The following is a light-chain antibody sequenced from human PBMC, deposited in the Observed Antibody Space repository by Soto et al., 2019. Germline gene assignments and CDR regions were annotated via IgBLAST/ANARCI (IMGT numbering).Light chain of an antibody. V-gene: IGLV2-14*01. Sequence: QSVLTQPASVSGSPGQSITISCTGSNSDVGAYNYVSWYQQHPGKAPKLMIHEVSDRTSGDSFRFSGSNSGNTASLTISGLLAEDEADYYCSSYTSSSTLVCGAEIKVTVL. CDR1: NSDVGAYNY. CDR2: EVS. J-gene: IGLJ1*01. CDR3: SSYTSSSTLV.